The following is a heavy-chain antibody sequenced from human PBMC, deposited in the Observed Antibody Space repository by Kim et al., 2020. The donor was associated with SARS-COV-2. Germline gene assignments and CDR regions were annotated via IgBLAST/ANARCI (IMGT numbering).Heavy chain of an antibody. CDR1: GGTFSSYA. CDR3: ARVDTAMVTFSHWFDP. Sequence: SVKVSCKASGGTFSSYAISWVRQAPGQGLEWMGGIIPIFGTANYAQKFQGRVTITADESTSTAYMELSSLRSEDTAVYYCARVDTAMVTFSHWFDPWGQGTLVTVSS. V-gene: IGHV1-69*13. D-gene: IGHD5-18*01. J-gene: IGHJ5*02. CDR2: IIPIFGTA.